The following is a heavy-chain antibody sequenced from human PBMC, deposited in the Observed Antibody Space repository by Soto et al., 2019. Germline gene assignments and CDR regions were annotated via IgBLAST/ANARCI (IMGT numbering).Heavy chain of an antibody. CDR3: ASNHGYSNETLDY. J-gene: IGHJ4*02. V-gene: IGHV1-18*01. D-gene: IGHD4-17*01. CDR2: ISAYNGNT. Sequence: QVQLVQSGAEVKKPGASVKVSCKASGYTFTSYGISWVRQAPGQGLEWMGWISAYNGNTNYAQKIQGRVTKTTDTSTSTAYMELRSLRAYQTAVYYFASNHGYSNETLDYWGKAALVTVSS. CDR1: GYTFTSYG.